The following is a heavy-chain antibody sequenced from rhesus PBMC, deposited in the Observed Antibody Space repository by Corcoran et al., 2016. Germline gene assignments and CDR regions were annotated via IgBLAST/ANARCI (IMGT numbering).Heavy chain of an antibody. J-gene: IGHJ3*01. Sequence: QVQLQESGPGLVKPSETLSLTCAVSGGSISDYYYWNWIRQPPGKGLEWIGNIYGKSASTHNNPSLKSRVTSSKDTSKNQFFRKLSSVTAADTAVYYCARENYYSGISGAFDFWGQGLRVTVSS. V-gene: IGHV4S9*01. D-gene: IGHD3-16*01. CDR2: IYGKSAST. CDR1: GGSISDYYY. CDR3: ARENYYSGISGAFDF.